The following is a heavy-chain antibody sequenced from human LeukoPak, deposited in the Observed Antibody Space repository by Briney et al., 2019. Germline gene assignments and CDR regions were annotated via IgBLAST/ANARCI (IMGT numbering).Heavy chain of an antibody. J-gene: IGHJ4*02. CDR1: GGSVSSGSYY. Sequence: PSETLSLTCTVSGGSVSSGSYYWGWIRQPPGKGLEWIGYIYYSGSTNYNPSLKSRVTISVDTSKNQFSLKLSSVTAADTAVYYCASPPYDWGQGTLVTVCS. D-gene: IGHD4-17*01. CDR3: ASPPYD. CDR2: IYYSGST. V-gene: IGHV4-61*01.